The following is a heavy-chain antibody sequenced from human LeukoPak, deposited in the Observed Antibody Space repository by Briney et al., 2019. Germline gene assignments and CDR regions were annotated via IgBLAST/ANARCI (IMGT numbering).Heavy chain of an antibody. V-gene: IGHV3-30*02. J-gene: IGHJ4*02. CDR1: GFTFSNHG. CDR3: AKDLFGDYVWGTYRAIGH. Sequence: PGGSLRLSCAASGFTFSNHGMHWVRQAPGKGLEWVAFIRYDGSDKFFADSVKGRFTISRDNSKNTLFLQMNSLRLEDTAVYRCAKDLFGDYVWGTYRAIGHWGQGTLVTVSS. CDR2: IRYDGSDK. D-gene: IGHD3-16*01.